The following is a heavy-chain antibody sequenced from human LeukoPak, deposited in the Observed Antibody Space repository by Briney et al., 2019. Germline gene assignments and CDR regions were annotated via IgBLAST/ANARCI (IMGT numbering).Heavy chain of an antibody. V-gene: IGHV3-23*01. CDR2: ISGSGGTT. J-gene: IGHJ6*02. D-gene: IGHD2-2*02. CDR3: ASPWDIVVVPAAIPYYYGMDV. Sequence: GGSLRLSCAASGFTFNNYAMNWVRQAPGKGLERVSVISGSGGTTYYADSVKGRFTISRDNSKNTLYLQMNSLRAEDTAVYYCASPWDIVVVPAAIPYYYGMDVWGQGTTVTVSS. CDR1: GFTFNNYA.